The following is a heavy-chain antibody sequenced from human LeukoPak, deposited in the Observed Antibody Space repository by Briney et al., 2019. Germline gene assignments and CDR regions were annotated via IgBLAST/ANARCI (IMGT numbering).Heavy chain of an antibody. D-gene: IGHD5-12*01. CDR3: AKDPNQYSGSEGHY. Sequence: GESLRLSCGASGFTFSTYAMSWVRQAPGKGLEWVSAISGSGTTTYYADSVKGRFTISRDNSKNTLYLQMNSLRAEDTAVYYCAKDPNQYSGSEGHYWGQGTLVTVSS. CDR2: ISGSGTTT. CDR1: GFTFSTYA. V-gene: IGHV3-23*01. J-gene: IGHJ4*02.